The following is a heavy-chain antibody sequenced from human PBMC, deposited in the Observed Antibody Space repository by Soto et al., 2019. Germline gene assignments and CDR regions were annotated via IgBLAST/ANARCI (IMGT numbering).Heavy chain of an antibody. Sequence: PSETLSLTSTVSGGSISSSSYYWGWIRQPPGKGLEWIGSIYYSGSTYYNPSLKSRVTISVDTSKNQFSLKLSSVTAADTAVYYCARHGLSRDSGSYLRYWGQGTLVTVSS. J-gene: IGHJ4*02. CDR1: GGSISSSSYY. V-gene: IGHV4-39*01. CDR2: IYYSGST. CDR3: ARHGLSRDSGSYLRY. D-gene: IGHD1-26*01.